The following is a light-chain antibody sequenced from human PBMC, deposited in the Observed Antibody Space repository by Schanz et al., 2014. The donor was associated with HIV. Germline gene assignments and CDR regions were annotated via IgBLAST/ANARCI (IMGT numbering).Light chain of an antibody. CDR1: SSDVGDYNY. CDR3: QSYDSGLSGIL. V-gene: IGLV2-8*01. CDR2: EVS. J-gene: IGLJ2*01. Sequence: QSVLTQPPSASGSPGQSVTLSCTGTSSDVGDYNYVSWYQQHPGKAPKIMIYEVSKRPSGVPDRFSGSKSGNTASLTISGLQAEDEADYYCQSYDSGLSGILFGGGTKLTVL.